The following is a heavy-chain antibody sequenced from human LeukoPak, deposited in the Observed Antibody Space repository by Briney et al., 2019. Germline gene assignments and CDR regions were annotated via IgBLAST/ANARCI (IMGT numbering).Heavy chain of an antibody. CDR2: FYGGDGQT. CDR3: ARGIYWSLDS. D-gene: IGHD1-1*01. J-gene: IGHJ4*02. Sequence: PGGSLRLSCAISGFIFNTYGMNWVRQTPGKGLEWISTFYGGDGQTFYADSVKGRFTISRDSSTNTVSLQMSSLRVEDTAVYYCARGIYWSLDSWGQGTLVTVSS. CDR1: GFIFNTYG. V-gene: IGHV3-23*01.